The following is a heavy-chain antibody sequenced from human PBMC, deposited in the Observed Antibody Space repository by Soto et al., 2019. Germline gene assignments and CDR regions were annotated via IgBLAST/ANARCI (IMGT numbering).Heavy chain of an antibody. V-gene: IGHV3-23*01. Sequence: PGGSLRLSCAASGFTFSSSAMSWVRQAPGKGLEWVSAISSSGGSAYYTDSVKGRFTISRDNPQNTLYLQMNSLRADDTAVYYCAKDRWNSGRNEIEYWGRGTLVTVSS. CDR1: GFTFSSSA. J-gene: IGHJ4*02. CDR2: ISSSGGSA. CDR3: AKDRWNSGRNEIEY. D-gene: IGHD1-26*01.